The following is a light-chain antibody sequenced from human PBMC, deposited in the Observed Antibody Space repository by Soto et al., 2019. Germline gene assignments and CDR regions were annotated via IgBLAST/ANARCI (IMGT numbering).Light chain of an antibody. J-gene: IGKJ1*01. CDR3: QQYNNWPPTST. CDR2: KAS. CDR1: QSISSW. V-gene: IGKV1-5*03. Sequence: DIQMTQSPSALSASVGDRVTITFRASQSISSWLAWYQQKPGKAPKLLIYKASSLESGVPSRFSGSGSGTEFTLTISSLQSEDFAVYYCQQYNNWPPTSTFGQGTKVDIK.